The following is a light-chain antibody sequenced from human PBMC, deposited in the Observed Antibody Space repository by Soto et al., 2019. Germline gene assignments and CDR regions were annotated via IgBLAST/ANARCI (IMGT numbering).Light chain of an antibody. Sequence: QSVLTQPPSVSAAPGQTVTISCSGSSSNIGNNYVSSYQLLPGAAPKLLIYDNNKRPSDIPDRFSGSNSGTSATLGITGLQTGDEADYYCGTWDSGLSSHVFGSGTKVTVL. CDR2: DNN. CDR1: SSNIGNNY. J-gene: IGLJ1*01. CDR3: GTWDSGLSSHV. V-gene: IGLV1-51*01.